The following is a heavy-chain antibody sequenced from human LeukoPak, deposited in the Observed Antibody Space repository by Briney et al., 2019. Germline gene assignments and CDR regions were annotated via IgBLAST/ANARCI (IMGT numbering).Heavy chain of an antibody. CDR1: GGSFSGYY. CDR3: ARQSSWKGRNWFDP. V-gene: IGHV4-34*01. Sequence: SETLSLTCAVYGGSFSGYYWSWIRQPPGEGLEWIGEINHSGSTNYNPSLKSRVTISVDTSKNQFSLKLSSVTAADTAVYYCARQSSWKGRNWFDPWGRGILVTVSS. CDR2: INHSGST. D-gene: IGHD1-1*01. J-gene: IGHJ5*02.